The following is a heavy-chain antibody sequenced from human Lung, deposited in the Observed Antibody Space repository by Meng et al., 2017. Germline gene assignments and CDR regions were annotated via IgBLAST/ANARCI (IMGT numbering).Heavy chain of an antibody. D-gene: IGHD2-21*01. CDR1: DYTFTGYG. CDR3: ARVEVGITSGDY. Sequence: QVQPVQSGPEVKKTGASVKVSCKASDYTFTGYGVSWVRQAPGQGLEWMGWINAYNGDTNYAQTLQGRVTMTTDTSTSTAYMELRSLRSDDTAVYYCARVEVGITSGDYWGQGTLVTVSS. J-gene: IGHJ4*02. V-gene: IGHV1-18*01. CDR2: INAYNGDT.